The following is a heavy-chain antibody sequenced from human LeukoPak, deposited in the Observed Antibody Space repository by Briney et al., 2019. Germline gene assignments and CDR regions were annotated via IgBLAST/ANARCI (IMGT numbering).Heavy chain of an antibody. CDR1: GGSISSYY. V-gene: IGHV4-59*12. J-gene: IGHJ4*02. Sequence: SETLSLTCTVSGGSISSYYWSWIRQPPGKGLEWIGYIYYSGSTNYNPSLKSRVTISVDTSKSQFSLKLSSVTAADTAVYYCARAEVAAYDYWGQGTLVTVSS. D-gene: IGHD6-19*01. CDR2: IYYSGST. CDR3: ARAEVAAYDY.